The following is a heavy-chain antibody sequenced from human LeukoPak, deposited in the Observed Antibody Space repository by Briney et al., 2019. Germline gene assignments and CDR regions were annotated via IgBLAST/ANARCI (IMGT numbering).Heavy chain of an antibody. CDR3: AKGSGEGYYYYYMDV. CDR1: GFTFSSYA. Sequence: GGSLRLSCAASGFTFSSYAMSWVRQAPGKGLEWVSAISGSGGSTYYADSVKGRFTISRDNSKNTLYLQMNSLRAEDTAVYYCAKGSGEGYYYYYMDVWGKGTTVTVSS. V-gene: IGHV3-23*01. J-gene: IGHJ6*03. CDR2: ISGSGGST. D-gene: IGHD3-10*01.